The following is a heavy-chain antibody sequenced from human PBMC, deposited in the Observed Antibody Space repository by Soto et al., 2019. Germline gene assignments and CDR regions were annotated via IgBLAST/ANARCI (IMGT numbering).Heavy chain of an antibody. V-gene: IGHV1-24*01. Sequence: AAVKLSCKVSGYTLTELSMHCVRQAPGKGLEWMGGFDPEDGETIYAQKFQGRVTMTEDTSTDTAYMELSSLRSEDTAVYYCATESGSYYQANYYYYGMDVWG. CDR2: FDPEDGET. J-gene: IGHJ6*02. CDR3: ATESGSYYQANYYYYGMDV. CDR1: GYTLTELS. D-gene: IGHD1-26*01.